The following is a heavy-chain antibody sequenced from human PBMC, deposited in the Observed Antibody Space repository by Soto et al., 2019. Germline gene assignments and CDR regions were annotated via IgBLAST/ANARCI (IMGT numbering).Heavy chain of an antibody. V-gene: IGHV4-59*08. J-gene: IGHJ4*02. D-gene: IGHD3-22*01. CDR3: ARLGGYYQAFDS. Sequence: SETLSLTCTVSGGSISDYYWGWIRQSPGKGLEWIGYIYYTGTTKYNPSLKSRVTISVDSSKNQFSLKLDSVTAADTAVYYCARLGGYYQAFDSWGQGTLVTAS. CDR1: GGSISDYY. CDR2: IYYTGTT.